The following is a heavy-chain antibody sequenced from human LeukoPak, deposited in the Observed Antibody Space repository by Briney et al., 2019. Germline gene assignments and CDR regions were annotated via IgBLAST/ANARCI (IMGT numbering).Heavy chain of an antibody. J-gene: IGHJ3*02. Sequence: SGTLSLTCAVSGDSISSSHWWSWVRQPPGKGLEWIGEIYHSGGTNYNPSLKSRVTILVDKSRNQFSLKLSSVSAADTAVYYCASGLYGSGRAWAFDIWGQGTMVTVSS. V-gene: IGHV4-4*02. CDR1: GDSISSSHW. CDR3: ASGLYGSGRAWAFDI. CDR2: IYHSGGT. D-gene: IGHD3-10*01.